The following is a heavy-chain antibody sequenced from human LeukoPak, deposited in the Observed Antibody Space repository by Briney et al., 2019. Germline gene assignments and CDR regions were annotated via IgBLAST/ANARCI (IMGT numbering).Heavy chain of an antibody. J-gene: IGHJ4*02. Sequence: GGSLRLSCAASGFTFSSYNMNWVRQAPGKGLEWVSSISSSGSYIYYADSLKGRFTISRDNAKNSLYLQMNSLRAEDTAAYYCARDRALFYDVLTGYCDYWGQGTLVTVSS. V-gene: IGHV3-21*01. CDR3: ARDRALFYDVLTGYCDY. CDR1: GFTFSSYN. D-gene: IGHD3-9*01. CDR2: ISSSGSYI.